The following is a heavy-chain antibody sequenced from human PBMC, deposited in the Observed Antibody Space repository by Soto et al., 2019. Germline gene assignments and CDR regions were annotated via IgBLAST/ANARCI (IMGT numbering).Heavy chain of an antibody. CDR2: ISSSSSTI. V-gene: IGHV3-48*01. CDR1: GFTFSSYS. D-gene: IGHD6-19*01. CDR3: ARADIQGRWLANAFDI. Sequence: PCGSLRLSYAASGFTFSSYSMNWVRQAPGKGLEWVSYISSSSSTIYYADSVKGRFTISRDNAKNSLYLQMNSLRTEDTAVYYCARADIQGRWLANAFDIWGQGTMVTVSS. J-gene: IGHJ3*02.